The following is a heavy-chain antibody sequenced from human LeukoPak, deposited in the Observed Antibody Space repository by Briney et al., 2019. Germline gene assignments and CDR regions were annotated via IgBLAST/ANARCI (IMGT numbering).Heavy chain of an antibody. J-gene: IGHJ4*02. CDR3: ARGGPRHDY. Sequence: SETLSFTCAVYGGSFSGYYWSWIRQPPGKGLEWIGEINHSGSTNYNPSLKSRVTISVDTSKNQFSLKLSSVTAADTAVYYCARGGPRHDYWGQGTLVTVSS. CDR1: GGSFSGYY. V-gene: IGHV4-34*01. CDR2: INHSGST.